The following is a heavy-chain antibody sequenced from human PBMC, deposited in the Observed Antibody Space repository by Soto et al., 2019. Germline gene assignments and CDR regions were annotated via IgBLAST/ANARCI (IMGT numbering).Heavy chain of an antibody. D-gene: IGHD5-12*01. J-gene: IGHJ4*02. Sequence: PGGSLSLSCAASGFTFSSYWMHWVRQAPGKGLVWVSRINSDGSSTSYADSVKGRFTISRDNSKNTLYLQMNSLRAEDTAVYYCAKDVRWLRAFDYWGQGTLVTVSS. CDR3: AKDVRWLRAFDY. V-gene: IGHV3-74*01. CDR1: GFTFSSYW. CDR2: INSDGSST.